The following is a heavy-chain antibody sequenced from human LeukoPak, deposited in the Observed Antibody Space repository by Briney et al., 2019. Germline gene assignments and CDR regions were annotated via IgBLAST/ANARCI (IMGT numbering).Heavy chain of an antibody. CDR1: GYTFTGHF. Sequence: ASVKVSCKTSGYTFTGHFMNWVRLAPEQGLEWMGWIKPKSGATAYAQKFQGRVTMTRDTAINTAYLEVSGLTPDDTAVYYCARVREWEEISGAIPDYFDYWGQGTLITVSS. J-gene: IGHJ4*02. D-gene: IGHD3-3*01. CDR2: IKPKSGAT. V-gene: IGHV1-2*02. CDR3: ARVREWEEISGAIPDYFDY.